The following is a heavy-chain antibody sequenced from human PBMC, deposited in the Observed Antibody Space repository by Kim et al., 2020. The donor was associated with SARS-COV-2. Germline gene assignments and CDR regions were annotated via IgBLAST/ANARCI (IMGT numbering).Heavy chain of an antibody. CDR3: ASSGRQLFFWFDP. D-gene: IGHD6-13*01. Sequence: YTPPPRSRVTISVDTSKNQFSMKLSAVPAAVTAVYYCASSGRQLFFWFDPWGQGTLVTVSS. J-gene: IGHJ5*02. V-gene: IGHV4-39*01.